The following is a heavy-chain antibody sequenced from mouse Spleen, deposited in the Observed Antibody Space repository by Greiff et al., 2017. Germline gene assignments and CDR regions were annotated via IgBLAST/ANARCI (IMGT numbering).Heavy chain of an antibody. CDR2: IDPANGNT. D-gene: IGHD2-14*01. J-gene: IGHJ1*01. CDR1: GFNIKDTY. CDR3: ARDYRYWYFDV. Sequence: EVKVVESGAELVKPGASVKLSCTASGFNIKDTYMHWVKQRPEQGLEWIGRIDPANGNTKYDPKFQGKATITADTSSNTAYLQLSSLTSEDTAVYYCARDYRYWYFDVWGAGTTVTVSS. V-gene: IGHV14-3*02.